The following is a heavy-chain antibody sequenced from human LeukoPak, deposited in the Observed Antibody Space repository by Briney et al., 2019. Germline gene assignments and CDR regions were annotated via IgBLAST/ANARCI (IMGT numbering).Heavy chain of an antibody. J-gene: IGHJ4*02. CDR1: GFTFSSYA. V-gene: IGHV3-30*02. Sequence: PGGSLRLSCAASGFTFSSYAMSWVRQAPGKGLEWMAFIENDGSKKHLADSVKGRFTISRDNSQNTLYLQMNSLRAEDTALYYCAKDLHSTASCYWGQGALVTVSS. CDR3: AKDLHSTASCY. D-gene: IGHD6-6*01. CDR2: IENDGSKK.